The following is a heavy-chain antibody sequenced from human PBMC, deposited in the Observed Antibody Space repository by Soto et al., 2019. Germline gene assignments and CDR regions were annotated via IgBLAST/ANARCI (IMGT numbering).Heavy chain of an antibody. CDR3: ARFTMVPYYYGMDV. CDR2: ISPIFGTA. Sequence: QVQLVQSGAEVKKPGSSVKVSCKSSAGTFSSYAISWVRQAPGQGLEWMGRISPIFGTANYAQKFQGRVTITADDSTSTAYMELSSLRSEDTAVYYGARFTMVPYYYGMDVWGQGTTVTVSS. D-gene: IGHD3-10*01. CDR1: AGTFSSYA. J-gene: IGHJ6*02. V-gene: IGHV1-69*15.